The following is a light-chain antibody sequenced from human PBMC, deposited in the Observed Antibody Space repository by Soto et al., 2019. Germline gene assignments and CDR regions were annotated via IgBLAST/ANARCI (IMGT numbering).Light chain of an antibody. Sequence: EIVMTQSPATLSVSPGERAALSCRASQSVSSSLAWYQQKPGQAPRLLIYGSSTRATGIPARFSGSGSGTEFTLTISSLQSADFAVYYCQQYDNWPLSTFGQGTKLEIK. CDR2: GSS. CDR1: QSVSSS. V-gene: IGKV3-15*01. CDR3: QQYDNWPLST. J-gene: IGKJ2*01.